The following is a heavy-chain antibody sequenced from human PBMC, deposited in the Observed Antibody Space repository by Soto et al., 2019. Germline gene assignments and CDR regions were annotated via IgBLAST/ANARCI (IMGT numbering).Heavy chain of an antibody. D-gene: IGHD2-15*01. Sequence: SETLSLTCTVSGGSISSYYWSWIRQPPGKGLEWIGYIYYSGSTNYNPSLKSRVTISVDTSKNQFSLKLSSVTAADTAVYYCARVGYCSGGSCYWDFDYWGQGTLVTVSS. CDR3: ARVGYCSGGSCYWDFDY. CDR2: IYYSGST. J-gene: IGHJ4*02. CDR1: GGSISSYY. V-gene: IGHV4-59*01.